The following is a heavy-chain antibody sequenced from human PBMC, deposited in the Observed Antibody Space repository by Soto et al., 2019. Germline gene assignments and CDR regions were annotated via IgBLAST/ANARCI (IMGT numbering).Heavy chain of an antibody. V-gene: IGHV3-23*01. D-gene: IGHD1-1*01. CDR3: ARDVSYKPDY. CDR2: ITRTDST. CDR1: GFTFSTYW. Sequence: PWGSLRLSCASSGFTFSTYWMSWVRQAPGKGLEWVSAITRTDSTYYADSVKGRFTISRDNSRNTLYLQMDSLRVEDTAVYYCARDVSYKPDYWGLGTLVTVSS. J-gene: IGHJ4*02.